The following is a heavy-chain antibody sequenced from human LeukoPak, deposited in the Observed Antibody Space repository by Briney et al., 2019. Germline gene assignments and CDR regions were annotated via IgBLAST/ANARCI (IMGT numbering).Heavy chain of an antibody. J-gene: IGHJ4*02. V-gene: IGHV4-39*01. D-gene: IGHD5-24*01. CDR2: IYYSGST. CDR3: ARYGRDGYSD. CDR1: GGPISGSSYY. Sequence: PSETLSLTCTVSGGPISGSSYYWGWIRQPPGKGLEWIGSIYYSGSTYYNPSLKSRVTISVDTSKNQFSLKLSSVTAADTALYYCARYGRDGYSDWGQGTLVTVSS.